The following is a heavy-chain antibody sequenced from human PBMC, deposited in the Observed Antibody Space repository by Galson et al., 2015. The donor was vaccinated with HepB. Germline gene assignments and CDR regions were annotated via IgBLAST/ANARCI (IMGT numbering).Heavy chain of an antibody. V-gene: IGHV3-66*02. J-gene: IGHJ4*02. CDR2: IYGGGST. Sequence: SLRLSCAASGFTVSRNYMSWVRQAPGKGLEWVSVIYGGGSTYYADSVKGRFSISRDNSKNTLSLQMSSLRAEDTAVYYCARGTPYNFDTSGYFPLYYLDYWGQGTLVTVSS. CDR1: GFTVSRNY. D-gene: IGHD3-22*01. CDR3: ARGTPYNFDTSGYFPLYYLDY.